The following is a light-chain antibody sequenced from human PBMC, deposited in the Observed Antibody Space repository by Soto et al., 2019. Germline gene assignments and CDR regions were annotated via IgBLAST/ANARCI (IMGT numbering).Light chain of an antibody. CDR3: QQYNDWPLT. J-gene: IGKJ4*01. CDR1: QSVSSN. Sequence: EIVMTQSPATLSVSPGERATLSCRASQSVSSNLAWYQQKPGQVPRLLIYGASTRASGIPARVSGSGSGTEFTLTISSLQSEDFAVYYCQQYNDWPLTFGGGTNVEI. CDR2: GAS. V-gene: IGKV3-15*01.